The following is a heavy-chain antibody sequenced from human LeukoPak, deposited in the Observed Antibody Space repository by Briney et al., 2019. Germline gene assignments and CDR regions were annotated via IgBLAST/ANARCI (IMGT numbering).Heavy chain of an antibody. CDR2: IGDTGYSR. Sequence: GGSLRLSCAASGFTFTSYALTWVRQAPGKGLEWVSAIGDTGYSRYYADSVKGRFTISRDNSKNTLYLQMNSLRAEDTAVYYCAKRYPVAAAGTEDYWGQGTLVTVSS. J-gene: IGHJ4*02. V-gene: IGHV3-23*01. CDR1: GFTFTSYA. D-gene: IGHD6-13*01. CDR3: AKRYPVAAAGTEDY.